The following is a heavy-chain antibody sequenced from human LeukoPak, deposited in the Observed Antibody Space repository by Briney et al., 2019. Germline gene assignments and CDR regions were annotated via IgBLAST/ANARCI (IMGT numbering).Heavy chain of an antibody. CDR1: GFTFSSYG. D-gene: IGHD5-18*01. Sequence: GGSLRLSCAASGFTFSSYGMHWVRQAPGKGLEWVAVISYDGSNKYYADSVKGRFTISRDNSKNTLYLQMNSLRAEDTAVYYCAKEQRSQLGSHHDAFDIWGQGTMVTVSS. CDR2: ISYDGSNK. J-gene: IGHJ3*02. V-gene: IGHV3-30*18. CDR3: AKEQRSQLGSHHDAFDI.